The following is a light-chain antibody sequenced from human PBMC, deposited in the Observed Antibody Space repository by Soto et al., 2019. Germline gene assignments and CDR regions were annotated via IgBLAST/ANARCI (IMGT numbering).Light chain of an antibody. J-gene: IGLJ2*01. CDR1: TSDVGSYDL. V-gene: IGLV2-23*02. CDR3: CSYAGTSSFI. CDR2: ENR. Sequence: QSVLTQPASVSGSPGQSVTISCTGTTSDVGSYDLVSWYQKHPGKAPKLIIYENRKRPSGVPNRFSGSKSGTAASLTISGLQAEDEAEYYCCSYAGTSSFIFGGGTKVTVL.